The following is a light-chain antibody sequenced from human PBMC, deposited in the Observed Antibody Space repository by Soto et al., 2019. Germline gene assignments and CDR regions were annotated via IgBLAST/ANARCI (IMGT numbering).Light chain of an antibody. CDR2: DAS. V-gene: IGKV1-5*01. CDR1: QSISSW. J-gene: IGKJ1*01. CDR3: QHYNSYSWT. Sequence: DIQMTQSPSTLSASVGDRVTITCRASQSISSWLAWYQQKPGKAPKLLIYDASSLQIGVPSRFSGSGSGTEFTLTISILQPDDFATYYCQHYNSYSWTFGQGTKVEIK.